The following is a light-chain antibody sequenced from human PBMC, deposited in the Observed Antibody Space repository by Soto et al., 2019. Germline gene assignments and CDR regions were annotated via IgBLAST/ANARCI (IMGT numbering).Light chain of an antibody. J-gene: IGKJ4*01. CDR2: RAS. V-gene: IGKV3-20*01. Sequence: EIVMTQSPLTLPVTPGEPASISCRSSQSLGGNLAWYQQKPGQGPRLLIFRASSRATGIPDRFSGSGSGTDFTLTISRLEPEDFAVYYCQQYGSSPTFGGGTKVDIK. CDR3: QQYGSSPT. CDR1: QSLGGN.